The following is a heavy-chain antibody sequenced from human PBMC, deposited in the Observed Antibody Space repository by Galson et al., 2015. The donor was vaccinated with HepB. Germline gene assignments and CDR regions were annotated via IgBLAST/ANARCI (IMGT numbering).Heavy chain of an antibody. J-gene: IGHJ3*02. CDR2: IWYDGSNK. D-gene: IGHD5-18*01. CDR1: GFTFSSYG. V-gene: IGHV3-33*01. Sequence: SLRLSCAASGFTFSSYGMHWVRQAPGKGLEWVAVIWYDGSNKYYADSVKGRFTISRDNSKNTLYLQMNSLRAEDTAVYYCARDNGYSYGYRPPGGAFDIWGQGTMVTVSS. CDR3: ARDNGYSYGYRPPGGAFDI.